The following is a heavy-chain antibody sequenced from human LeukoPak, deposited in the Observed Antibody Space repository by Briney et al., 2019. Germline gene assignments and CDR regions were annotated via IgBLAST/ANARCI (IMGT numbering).Heavy chain of an antibody. V-gene: IGHV5-51*01. Sequence: TGESLQISCKGSGYIFTSYWIGWVRQLPGKGLEWMGIIYPGDSDTRYSPSFQGQVTISADKSISTAYLQWSTLKASDTAMYYCARHSNSDAFDIWGQGTMVTVSS. CDR2: IYPGDSDT. D-gene: IGHD2/OR15-2a*01. CDR1: GYIFTSYW. J-gene: IGHJ3*02. CDR3: ARHSNSDAFDI.